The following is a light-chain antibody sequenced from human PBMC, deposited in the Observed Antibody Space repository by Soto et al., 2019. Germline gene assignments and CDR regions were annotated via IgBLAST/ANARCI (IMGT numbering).Light chain of an antibody. Sequence: QSVLTQPPSLSGAPGQTITISCTGSSSNIGAGSEVHWFQHLPGTAPKVLIYGNNNRPSGVPDRFSGSKSGTSGSLAITGLQAEDEADYYCQSYDSSRRAWVFGGGTKLTVL. J-gene: IGLJ3*02. CDR2: GNN. CDR3: QSYDSSRRAWV. CDR1: SSNIGAGSE. V-gene: IGLV1-40*01.